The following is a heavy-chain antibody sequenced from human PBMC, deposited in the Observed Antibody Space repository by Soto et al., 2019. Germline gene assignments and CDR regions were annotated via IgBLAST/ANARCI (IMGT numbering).Heavy chain of an antibody. CDR2: ISGSGGST. Sequence: EVQLLESGGGLVQPGGSLRLSCAASGFTFSSYAMSWVRQAPGKGLEWVSAISGSGGSTYYADSVKGRFTISRDNSKNTLYLQMNSLRAEDTAVYYCAKGAHYYDTSGYYNTMDDLYYFDYWGQGTLVTVSS. CDR1: GFTFSSYA. D-gene: IGHD3-22*01. V-gene: IGHV3-23*01. CDR3: AKGAHYYDTSGYYNTMDDLYYFDY. J-gene: IGHJ4*02.